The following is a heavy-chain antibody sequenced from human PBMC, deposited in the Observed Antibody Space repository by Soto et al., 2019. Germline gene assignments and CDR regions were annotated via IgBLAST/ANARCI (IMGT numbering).Heavy chain of an antibody. CDR2: IYPGDSDT. CDR3: ARKSYYYDSSGYSRFDS. CDR1: GYSFTSYW. D-gene: IGHD3-22*01. V-gene: IGHV5-51*01. J-gene: IGHJ4*01. Sequence: GESLKISCKGSGYSFTSYWIGWVRQMPGKGLEWMGIIYPGDSDTRYSPSFQGQVTISADKSISTAYLQWSSLKASDTAMYYCARKSYYYDSSGYSRFDSWGHGTLVTVS.